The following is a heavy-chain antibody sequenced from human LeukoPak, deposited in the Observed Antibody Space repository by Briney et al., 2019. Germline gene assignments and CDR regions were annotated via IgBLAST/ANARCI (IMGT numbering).Heavy chain of an antibody. CDR1: GFTFDDYG. D-gene: IGHD6-19*01. CDR2: INWNGGST. J-gene: IGHJ6*03. V-gene: IGHV3-20*04. CDR3: ARRALAGTGYYYYYMDV. Sequence: GGSLRLSCAASGFTFDDYGMSWVRQAPGKGLEWVSGINWNGGSTGYADSVKGRFTISRDNAKNSLYLQMNSLRAEDTALYYCARRALAGTGYYYYYMDVWGKGNTVTVSS.